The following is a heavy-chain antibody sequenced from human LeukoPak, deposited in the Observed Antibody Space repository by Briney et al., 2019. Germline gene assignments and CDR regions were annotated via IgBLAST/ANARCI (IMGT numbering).Heavy chain of an antibody. V-gene: IGHV4-59*01. CDR1: GGSFSGYY. D-gene: IGHD6-13*01. Sequence: SETLSLTCAVYGGSFSGYYWSWIRQPPGKGLEWIGYIYYSGSTNYNPSLKSRVTISVDTSKNQFSLKLSSVTAADTAVYYCARGLPYSSSWYNWFDPWGQGTLVTVSS. CDR3: ARGLPYSSSWYNWFDP. J-gene: IGHJ5*02. CDR2: IYYSGST.